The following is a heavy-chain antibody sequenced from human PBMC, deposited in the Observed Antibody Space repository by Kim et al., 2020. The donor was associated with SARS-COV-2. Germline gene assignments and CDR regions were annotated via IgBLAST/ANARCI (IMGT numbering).Heavy chain of an antibody. D-gene: IGHD3-10*01. CDR2: ISYDGSSK. J-gene: IGHJ6*01. CDR3: AKAVVRGVNYYYYGMDV. Sequence: GGSLRLSCAASGFTFSTYGMHWVCQAPGKGLEWVAVISYDGSSKYYGESVKGRFTISRDNPENTLYLQMNSLRPEDTAVYYCAKAVVRGVNYYYYGMDV. CDR1: GFTFSTYG. V-gene: IGHV3-30*18.